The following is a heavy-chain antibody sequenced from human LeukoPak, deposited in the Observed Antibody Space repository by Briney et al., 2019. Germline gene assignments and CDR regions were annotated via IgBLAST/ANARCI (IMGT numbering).Heavy chain of an antibody. CDR3: ARGYSGYDPYDY. CDR1: GFTFSSYS. J-gene: IGHJ4*02. V-gene: IGHV3-48*04. CDR2: ISSSGSTI. Sequence: GGSLRLSCAASGFTFSSYSMNWVRQAPGKGLEWTSYISSSGSTIYYADSVKGRFTISRDNAKNSLYLQMNSLRAEDTAVYYCARGYSGYDPYDYCGQRTLVTVSS. D-gene: IGHD5-12*01.